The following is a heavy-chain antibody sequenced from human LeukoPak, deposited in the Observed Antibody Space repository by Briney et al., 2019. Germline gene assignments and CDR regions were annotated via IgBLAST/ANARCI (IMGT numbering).Heavy chain of an antibody. CDR2: ISRSGSAI. CDR3: AKGGYCSDDIWYKWNAFDM. D-gene: IGHD2-15*01. Sequence: GGAPRIPRGAPWITFRRFEKNRVPQAPGKGLEGVSYISRSGSAIYYADSVKGRFTISRDNAKNSLYLQMNSLRAEDTAVYYCAKGGYCSDDIWYKWNAFDMWGQGTMVTVSS. J-gene: IGHJ3*02. V-gene: IGHV3-48*03. CDR1: WITFRRFE.